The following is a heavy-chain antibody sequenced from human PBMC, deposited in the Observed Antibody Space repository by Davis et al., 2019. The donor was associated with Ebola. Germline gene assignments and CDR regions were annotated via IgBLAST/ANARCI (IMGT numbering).Heavy chain of an antibody. CDR2: LIPIFGTA. CDR1: VYTFTSYA. CDR3: ARDWQRYSSGWYPLYGMDV. V-gene: IGHV1-69*13. D-gene: IGHD6-19*01. Sequence: SVKVSCKASVYTFTSYAISWVRQPPGQRLEWMGGLIPIFGTANYAQKFQGRVTITADESTSTAYMELSSLRSEDTAVYYCARDWQRYSSGWYPLYGMDVWGQGTTVTVSS. J-gene: IGHJ6*02.